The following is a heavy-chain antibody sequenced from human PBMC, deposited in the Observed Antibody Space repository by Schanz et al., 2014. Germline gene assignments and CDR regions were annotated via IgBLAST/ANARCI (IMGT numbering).Heavy chain of an antibody. Sequence: QVQLVQSEAEVKKPGSSVKVSCKASGGTFSSYTISWVRQAPGQGLEWMGRIIPSLGLAKYEQKFQDKVTITADTSTTTAYMELSGLRSEDTAVYYCVRAKRFGDMDVWGQGTTVTVSS. J-gene: IGHJ6*02. V-gene: IGHV1-69*02. CDR3: VRAKRFGDMDV. D-gene: IGHD3-10*01. CDR2: IIPSLGLA. CDR1: GGTFSSYT.